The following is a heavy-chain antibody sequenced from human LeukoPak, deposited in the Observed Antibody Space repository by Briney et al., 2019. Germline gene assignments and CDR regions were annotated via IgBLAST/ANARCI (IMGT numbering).Heavy chain of an antibody. CDR1: GYTFTGYY. CDR3: ARDQYCSGGSCPS. CDR2: INPNSGGT. J-gene: IGHJ5*02. D-gene: IGHD2-15*01. V-gene: IGHV1-2*06. Sequence: ASVKVSCKASGYTFTGYYMHWVRQAPGQGLVWMGRINPNSGGTNYAQKFQGRVTMTRDTSISTAYMELSRLRSDDTAVYYCARDQYCSGGSCPSWGQGTLVTVSS.